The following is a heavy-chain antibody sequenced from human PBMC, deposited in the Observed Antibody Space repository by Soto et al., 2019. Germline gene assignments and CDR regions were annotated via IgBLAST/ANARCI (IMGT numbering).Heavy chain of an antibody. D-gene: IGHD1-26*01. CDR2: INTDGTSP. CDR3: ARRWEYFYMDV. J-gene: IGHJ6*03. V-gene: IGHV3-74*03. CDR1: GFTFSSYW. Sequence: EVQLVESGGALVQPGGSLRLSCAASGFTFSSYWMHWVRQAPGKGLVWVSRINTDGTSPKYADSVKGRFTISRDNAKNTLYRQMNSLRDEDTAVYYCARRWEYFYMDVWGNGTTVTVSS.